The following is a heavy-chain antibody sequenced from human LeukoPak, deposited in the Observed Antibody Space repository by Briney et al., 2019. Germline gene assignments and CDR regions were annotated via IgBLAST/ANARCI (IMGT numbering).Heavy chain of an antibody. CDR2: IYSGGST. V-gene: IGHV3-53*01. CDR3: ARGVEPLAANTLAY. CDR1: GFSVSAKY. J-gene: IGHJ4*02. Sequence: PGGSLRLSCAASGFSVSAKYMTWVRQAPGKGLEWVCVIYSGGSTYYADSVQGRFTISRDNSKNTLYLEMNSLSPDDTAVYYCARGVEPLAANTLAYWGQGTLVTVSS. D-gene: IGHD1-14*01.